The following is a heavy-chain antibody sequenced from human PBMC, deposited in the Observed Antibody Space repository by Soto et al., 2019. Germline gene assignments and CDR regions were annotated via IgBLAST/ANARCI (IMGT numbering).Heavy chain of an antibody. Sequence: GEALRIWCKGSVYNFDTYWISWVLQTPGKGLEWMGRIDPIDSNTKYSPSLEGHITISVDKSISTAYLQWSSLKASDTAMYYCARHSGIVTDGTEWGQGTLVTV. D-gene: IGHD6-13*01. J-gene: IGHJ1*01. CDR2: IDPIDSNT. CDR3: ARHSGIVTDGTE. CDR1: VYNFDTYW. V-gene: IGHV5-10-1*01.